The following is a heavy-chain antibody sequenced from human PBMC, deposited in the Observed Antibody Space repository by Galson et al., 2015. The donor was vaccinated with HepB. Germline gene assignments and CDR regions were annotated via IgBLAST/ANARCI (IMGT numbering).Heavy chain of an antibody. V-gene: IGHV3-73*01. CDR1: GFTFSGSA. J-gene: IGHJ6*02. Sequence: SLRLSCAASGFTFSGSAMHWVRQASGKGLEWVGRIRSKANSYATAYAASVKGRFTISRDDSKNTAYLQMNSLKTEDTAVYYCTTQITMVRGVSGYYYGMDVWGQGTTVTVSS. D-gene: IGHD3-10*01. CDR2: IRSKANSYAT. CDR3: TTQITMVRGVSGYYYGMDV.